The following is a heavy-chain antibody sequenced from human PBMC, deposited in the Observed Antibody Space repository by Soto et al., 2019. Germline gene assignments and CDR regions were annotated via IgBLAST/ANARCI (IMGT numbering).Heavy chain of an antibody. Sequence: GGSLRVSCTASGCTFSNYAMGWVRQAPGKGLEWVSVISGGADDTHYADSVKGRFTISRDNSKNTLYVQMDSLRAEDTAVYYCAKAINDYYAPLDYWGQGMRVTVSS. CDR2: ISGGADDT. CDR1: GCTFSNYA. J-gene: IGHJ4*02. CDR3: AKAINDYYAPLDY. V-gene: IGHV3-23*01. D-gene: IGHD3-3*01.